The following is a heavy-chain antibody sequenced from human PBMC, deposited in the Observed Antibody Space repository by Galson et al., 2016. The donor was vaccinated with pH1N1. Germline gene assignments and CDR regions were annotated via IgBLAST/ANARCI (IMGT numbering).Heavy chain of an antibody. Sequence: SLRLSCAASGFTFSSYAMHWVRQAPGKGLEWLGVIAYDGSHQDYADSVKGRITISRDNSRNTLYVQMDSLGTEDTAVYYCARERTSVVARFLDYWGQGALVTVSS. V-gene: IGHV3-30*04. CDR3: ARERTSVVARFLDY. CDR1: GFTFSSYA. J-gene: IGHJ4*02. D-gene: IGHD4-23*01. CDR2: IAYDGSHQ.